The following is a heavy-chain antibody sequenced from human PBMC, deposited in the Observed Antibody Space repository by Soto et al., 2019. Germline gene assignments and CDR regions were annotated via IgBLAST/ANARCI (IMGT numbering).Heavy chain of an antibody. J-gene: IGHJ6*02. Sequence: SVKVSCKASGGTFSSYAISWLRQAPGQGLEWMGGIIPIFGTANYAQKFQGRVTITADESTSTAYMELSSLRSEDTAVYYCAARSTKLRLCCSSYYYGMDVWGQGTTVTVSS. CDR2: IIPIFGTA. V-gene: IGHV1-69*13. CDR1: GGTFSSYA. CDR3: AARSTKLRLCCSSYYYGMDV. D-gene: IGHD5-12*01.